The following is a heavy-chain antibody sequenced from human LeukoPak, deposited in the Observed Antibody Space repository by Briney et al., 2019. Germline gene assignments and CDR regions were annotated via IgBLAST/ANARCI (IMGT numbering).Heavy chain of an antibody. J-gene: IGHJ4*02. CDR3: ARDQRRFGELLRFDY. D-gene: IGHD3-10*01. V-gene: IGHV3-53*01. Sequence: PGGSLRLSCAASGFTVSSTYMSWVRQAPGKGLEWVSVIYSGGITYYADSVKRRFTISRDNSKNTLNLQMNSLRAEDTAVYYCARDQRRFGELLRFDYWGQGTLVTVSS. CDR1: GFTVSSTY. CDR2: IYSGGIT.